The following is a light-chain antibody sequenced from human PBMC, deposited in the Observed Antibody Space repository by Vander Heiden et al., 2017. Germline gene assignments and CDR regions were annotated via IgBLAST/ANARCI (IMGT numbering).Light chain of an antibody. J-gene: IGLJ2*01. CDR2: EDR. CDR1: ISGSKN. CDR3: QGWDGRSDHVI. V-gene: IGLV3-21*02. Sequence: SFVLTQPPPGSLAPGQTARITCAGNISGSKNVHWYQQQPGRAPVLVVYEDRDRPSGIPDRFSGSSSGNTATLTITSVEAGDEADYYCQGWDGRSDHVIFGGGTKLTVL.